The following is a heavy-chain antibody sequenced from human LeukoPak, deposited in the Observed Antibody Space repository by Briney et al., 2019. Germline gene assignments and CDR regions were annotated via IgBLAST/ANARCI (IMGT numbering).Heavy chain of an antibody. D-gene: IGHD6-19*01. J-gene: IGHJ5*02. V-gene: IGHV4-59*08. CDR2: IYYSGST. CDR1: GGSISSYY. Sequence: PSETLSLTCTVSGGSISSYYWSWIRQPPGKGLEWIGYIYYSGSTNYNPSLKSRVTMSVDTSKNQFSLKLSSVTAADTAVYYCARQQWLVLSQSHWFDPWGQGTLVTVSS. CDR3: ARQQWLVLSQSHWFDP.